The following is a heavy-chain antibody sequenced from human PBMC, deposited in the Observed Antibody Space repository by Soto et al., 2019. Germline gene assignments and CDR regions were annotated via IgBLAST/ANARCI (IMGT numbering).Heavy chain of an antibody. CDR1: DFASGSYA. D-gene: IGHD4-4*01. Sequence: GMPLTLCRVTWDFASGSYAIHRVRQAPGKGLEWVAVIWYDGSYKYYADSVKGRFTISRDNSKNTLYLQMNSLRAEDTAVYYCARCFFNRTGSTYIYSWGQ. CDR3: ARCFFNRTGSTYIYS. CDR2: IWYDGSYK. V-gene: IGHV3-33*01. J-gene: IGHJ3*01.